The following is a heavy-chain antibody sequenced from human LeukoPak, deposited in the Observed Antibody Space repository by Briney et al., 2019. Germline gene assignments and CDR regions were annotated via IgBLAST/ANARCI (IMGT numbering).Heavy chain of an antibody. D-gene: IGHD3-10*01. CDR3: VKSGTTSGSYWYFDL. CDR2: TPSEGSGR. V-gene: IGHV3-30*02. Sequence: GGSLRLSCEASGFTLSQYGLHWVRQAPGKGPEWVAFTPSEGSGRFHAASVKDRFSISKDDSKHTLYLQMNSLRAEDTALYYCVKSGTTSGSYWYFDLWGRGTLVTVSS. J-gene: IGHJ2*01. CDR1: GFTLSQYG.